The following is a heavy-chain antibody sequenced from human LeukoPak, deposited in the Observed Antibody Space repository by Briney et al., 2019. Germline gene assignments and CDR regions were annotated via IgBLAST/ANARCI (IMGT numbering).Heavy chain of an antibody. V-gene: IGHV1-3*01. Sequence: ASVKVSCKASGYTFTSYAMHWVRQAPGQRLEWMGWINADNGNTKYSQKFQGRVTITRDTSASTAYMELSSLRSEDTAVYYRARWTTELDYWGQGTLVTVSS. CDR1: GYTFTSYA. D-gene: IGHD1-14*01. CDR2: INADNGNT. CDR3: ARWTTELDY. J-gene: IGHJ4*02.